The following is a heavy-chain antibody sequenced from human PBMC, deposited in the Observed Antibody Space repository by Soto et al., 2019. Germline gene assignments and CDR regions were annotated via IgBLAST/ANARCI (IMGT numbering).Heavy chain of an antibody. Sequence: EVQLVESGGGLVQPGGSLRLSCAASGFTFSNYWMSWVRQAPGKGLEWVANIKQDGSQNYYVDSVKGRFTTSRDNTKNSCYLKMNSLRAEDTAVYYCARDHTTGWKFAYWGRGTLVTVSS. V-gene: IGHV3-7*01. J-gene: IGHJ4*02. CDR2: IKQDGSQN. CDR3: ARDHTTGWKFAY. D-gene: IGHD6-19*01. CDR1: GFTFSNYW.